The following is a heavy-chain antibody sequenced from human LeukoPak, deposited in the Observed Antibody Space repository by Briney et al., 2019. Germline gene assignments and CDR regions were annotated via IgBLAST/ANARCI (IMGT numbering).Heavy chain of an antibody. D-gene: IGHD6-19*01. CDR1: GYTFTSYA. Sequence: ASVTVSFKASGYTFTSYAMNWVRQAPGQGLEWMGWISAYNGNTNYAQKLQGRVTMTTDTSTSTAYMELRSLRSDDTAVYYCAREGPDYSSGSLGYWGQGTLVTVSS. V-gene: IGHV1-18*01. CDR2: ISAYNGNT. CDR3: AREGPDYSSGSLGY. J-gene: IGHJ4*02.